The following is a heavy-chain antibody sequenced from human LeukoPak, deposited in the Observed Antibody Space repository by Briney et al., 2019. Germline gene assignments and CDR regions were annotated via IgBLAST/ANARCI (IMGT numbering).Heavy chain of an antibody. CDR1: GGSISISSYY. CDR3: ARPPISGYYYDAFDI. J-gene: IGHJ3*02. CDR2: IYYSGST. V-gene: IGHV4-39*01. Sequence: PSDPQSLTCTLCGGSISISSYYCGWIRQPPGKGLEWIGRIYYSGSTYYNPSLKSRVTISVDTTKNQFSLMLSSVTAADTAVYYCARPPISGYYYDAFDIWGQGTMVTVSS. D-gene: IGHD3-22*01.